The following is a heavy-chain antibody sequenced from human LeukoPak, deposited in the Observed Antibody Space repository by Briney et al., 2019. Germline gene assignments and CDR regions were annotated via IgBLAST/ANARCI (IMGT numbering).Heavy chain of an antibody. J-gene: IGHJ4*02. CDR1: GFTVSSNY. Sequence: PGGSLRLSCAASGFTVSSNYMSWVRQAPGKGLEWVANIKQDEYEKYYADSVKGRFTVSGDNAKKSVFLQMNSLRAEDTAVYYCASGVALDYWGQGTLVTVSS. CDR3: ASGVALDY. CDR2: IKQDEYEK. V-gene: IGHV3-7*01. D-gene: IGHD3-10*01.